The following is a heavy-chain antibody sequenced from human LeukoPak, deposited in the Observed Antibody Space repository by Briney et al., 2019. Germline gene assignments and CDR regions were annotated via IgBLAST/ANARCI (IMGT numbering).Heavy chain of an antibody. CDR1: GGSFSSYY. J-gene: IGHJ4*02. CDR2: IYYSGST. CDR3: ARLRGYSYGGNDY. Sequence: SETLSLTCAVYGGSFSSYYWGWIRQPPGKGLEWIGSIYYSGSTYYNPSLKSRVTISVDTSKNQFSLKLSSVTAADTAVYYCARLRGYSYGGNDYWGQGTLVTVSS. D-gene: IGHD5-18*01. V-gene: IGHV4-39*01.